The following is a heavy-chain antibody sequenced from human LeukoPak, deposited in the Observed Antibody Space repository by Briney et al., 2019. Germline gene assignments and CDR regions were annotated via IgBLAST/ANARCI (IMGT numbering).Heavy chain of an antibody. CDR3: ARVSKYYDFWSGYYGSDSYYFDY. CDR2: IYYSGST. V-gene: IGHV4-39*01. J-gene: IGHJ4*02. D-gene: IGHD3-3*01. CDR1: GGSLSSSSYY. Sequence: SETLSLTCTVSGGSLSSSSYYWGWLRQPPGTGLEWIGSIYYSGSTYYNPSLKSRVTISVDTSKNQFSLKLSSVTAADTAVYYCARVSKYYDFWSGYYGSDSYYFDYWGQGTLVTVSS.